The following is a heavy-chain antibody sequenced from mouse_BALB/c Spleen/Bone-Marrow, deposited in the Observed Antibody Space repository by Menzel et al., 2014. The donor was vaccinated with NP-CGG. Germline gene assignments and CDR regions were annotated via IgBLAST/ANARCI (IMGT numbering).Heavy chain of an antibody. CDR3: ARGGGEKDYFDD. CDR2: ITSGGRYT. CDR1: GFIFSSYG. J-gene: IGHJ2*01. V-gene: IGHV5-6*01. Sequence: EVKLVESGVDLVKSGGSLKLSCAVSGFIFSSYGMSWVRQTPDKRLVWVAIITSGGRYTYYPDSVKGRFTISRDNAKNTLYLQMSSLKSEDTAMYYCARGGGEKDYFDDGGQGTTLAVSS.